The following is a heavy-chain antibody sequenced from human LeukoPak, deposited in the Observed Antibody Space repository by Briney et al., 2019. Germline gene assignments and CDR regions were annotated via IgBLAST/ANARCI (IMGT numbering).Heavy chain of an antibody. CDR1: GGSISSFY. CDR2: IHYSGST. D-gene: IGHD1-1*01. CDR3: ARVSWSPGTSYYYMDV. V-gene: IGHV4-59*01. Sequence: PSETLSLTCSVSGGSISSFYWSWIRQPPGKGLEWIGYIHYSGSTTYNPSLKSRVTISVDTSKNQFSLKLSSVTAADTAVYYCARVSWSPGTSYYYMDVWGKGTTVTVSS. J-gene: IGHJ6*03.